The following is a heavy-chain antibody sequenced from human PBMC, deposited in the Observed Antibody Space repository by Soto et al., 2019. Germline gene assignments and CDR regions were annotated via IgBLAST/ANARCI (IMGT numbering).Heavy chain of an antibody. CDR1: GITLSDTY. CDR3: ASGKWSLDY. Sequence: GSLRLSCVASGITLSDTYMTWIRQAPGKGLEWLSYISNSDYTTYYADSVKGRFTISRDNAKNSLYLQLNGLRVEDTAVYYCASGKWSLDYWGQGILVTVSS. J-gene: IGHJ4*02. D-gene: IGHD2-8*01. CDR2: ISNSDYTT. V-gene: IGHV3-11*01.